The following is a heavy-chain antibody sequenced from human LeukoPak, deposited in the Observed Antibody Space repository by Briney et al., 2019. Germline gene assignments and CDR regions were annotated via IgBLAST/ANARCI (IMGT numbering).Heavy chain of an antibody. J-gene: IGHJ5*02. D-gene: IGHD5-18*01. Sequence: GRSLRLSCVASGFTFTRYGFHWVRQAPGKGLEWVAVIWYDGSKKYYADSVKGRFTMSRDNSKNTLYLQMNSLRAEDTAVYYCARDVNTAMVSRNWFDPWGQGTLVTVSS. CDR1: GFTFTRYG. CDR3: ARDVNTAMVSRNWFDP. CDR2: IWYDGSKK. V-gene: IGHV3-33*01.